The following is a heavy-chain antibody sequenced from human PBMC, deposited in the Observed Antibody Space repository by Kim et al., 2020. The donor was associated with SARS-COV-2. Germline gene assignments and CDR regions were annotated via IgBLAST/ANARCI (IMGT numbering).Heavy chain of an antibody. Sequence: GGSLRLSCAASGFTFSSYSMNWVRQAPGKGLEWVSSISSSSSYIYYADSVKGRFTISRDNAKNSLYLQMNSLRAEDTAVYYCARDIGPDPLIDPWGQGTLVTVSS. CDR3: ARDIGPDPLIDP. J-gene: IGHJ5*02. V-gene: IGHV3-21*01. CDR1: GFTFSSYS. CDR2: ISSSSSYI. D-gene: IGHD1-26*01.